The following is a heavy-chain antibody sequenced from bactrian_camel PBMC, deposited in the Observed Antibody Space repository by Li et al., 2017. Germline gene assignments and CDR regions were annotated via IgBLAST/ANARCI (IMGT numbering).Heavy chain of an antibody. D-gene: IGHD2*01. V-gene: IGHV3S54*01. J-gene: IGHJ4*01. Sequence: HVQLVESGGGSVQAGGSLKLSCKSPQTVFSAGCMAWFRQGPGKEREAVATIYTGGDTTHYADSVKGRFTISQDNAKNTVYLQMNGLKPEDSAIYYCAAGHPLAFECGLRTKDVSWWGQGTQVTVS. CDR2: IYTGGDTT. CDR3: AAGHPLAFECGLRTKDVSW. CDR1: QTVFSAGC.